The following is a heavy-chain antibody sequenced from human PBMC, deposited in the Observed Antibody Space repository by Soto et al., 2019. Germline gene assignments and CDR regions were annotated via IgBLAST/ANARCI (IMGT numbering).Heavy chain of an antibody. CDR3: ASSYGSGYRAVDY. J-gene: IGHJ4*02. D-gene: IGHD3-10*01. V-gene: IGHV1-69*02. Sequence: QVQLVQSGAEVKRPGSSVKVSCKASGDTFNFYSINWVRQAPGLGLEWMGRVNPIVRMSNYAQKFQGRVTMTTAKSTIPAYMELSSLRSEDTAIYYCASSYGSGYRAVDYWGQGALVTVSS. CDR1: GDTFNFYS. CDR2: VNPIVRMS.